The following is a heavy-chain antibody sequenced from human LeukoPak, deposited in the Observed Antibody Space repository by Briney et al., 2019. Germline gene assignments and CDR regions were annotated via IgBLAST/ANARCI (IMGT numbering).Heavy chain of an antibody. CDR1: GFTFSSYS. V-gene: IGHV3-21*01. J-gene: IGHJ4*02. CDR3: ATSSSGRGY. CDR2: IGSSSTYI. Sequence: GGSLRVSCAASGFTFSSYSMNWVRQAPGKGLEWVSSIGSSSTYIYYADSVKGRFTISRDNAKNSLYLQMNSLRAEDTAVYYCATSSSGRGYWGQGTLVTVSS. D-gene: IGHD3-22*01.